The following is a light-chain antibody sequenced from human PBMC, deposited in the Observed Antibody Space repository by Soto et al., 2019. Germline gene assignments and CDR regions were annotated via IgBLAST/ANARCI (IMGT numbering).Light chain of an antibody. CDR1: QSVSSSY. Sequence: DIVLTQSPGTLSLSPGERATLSCRASQSVSSSYLAWYQQKPGQAPRLLIYGAHSRATGIPDRFSGSWSGTDFTLNISRLETEDFAVYYCQQYGSSPETCGQGTKVEIK. V-gene: IGKV3-20*01. CDR3: QQYGSSPET. J-gene: IGKJ1*01. CDR2: GAH.